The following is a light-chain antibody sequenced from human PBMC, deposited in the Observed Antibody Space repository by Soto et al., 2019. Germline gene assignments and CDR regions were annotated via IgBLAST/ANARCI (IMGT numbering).Light chain of an antibody. CDR3: QQYKNWPPIT. J-gene: IGKJ5*01. V-gene: IGKV3-15*01. Sequence: ETVMTQSPDTLSLSPGERATLSCRASQSVSDNLAWYQQRPGQGPRLLIYGASTRATGIPARFSGSGSGTEFTLTISSLQSEDFAVYYCQQYKNWPPITFGQGTRLEIK. CDR2: GAS. CDR1: QSVSDN.